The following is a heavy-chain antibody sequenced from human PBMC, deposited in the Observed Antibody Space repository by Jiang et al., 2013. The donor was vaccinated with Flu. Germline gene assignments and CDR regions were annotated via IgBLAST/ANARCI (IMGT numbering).Heavy chain of an antibody. D-gene: IGHD6-13*01. Sequence: KPTQTLTLTCTFSGFSLSTSGVGVGWIRQPPGKALEWLALIYWNDDKRYSPSLKSRLTITKDTSKNQVVLTMTNMDPVDTATYYCAHSDSIAAARGDNWFDPWGQGTLVTVSS. CDR1: GFSLSTSGVG. V-gene: IGHV2-5*01. J-gene: IGHJ5*02. CDR2: IYWNDDK. CDR3: AHSDSIAAARGDNWFDP.